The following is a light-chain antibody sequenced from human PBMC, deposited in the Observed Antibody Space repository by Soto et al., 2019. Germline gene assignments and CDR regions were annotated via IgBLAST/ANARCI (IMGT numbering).Light chain of an antibody. CDR2: RAS. J-gene: IGKJ1*01. Sequence: EIVLTQSPGTLSLSPGERATLSCRASRSVNNNYVAWYQQKPGQAPRLLILRASSRATGIPDRSIGSGPGTEFILTISRLEPDDFATYHCHQHGGSPETFGQGTKVDIK. V-gene: IGKV3-20*01. CDR3: HQHGGSPET. CDR1: RSVNNNY.